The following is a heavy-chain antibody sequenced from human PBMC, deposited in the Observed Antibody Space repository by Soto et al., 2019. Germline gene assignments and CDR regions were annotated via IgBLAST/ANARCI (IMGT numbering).Heavy chain of an antibody. CDR3: ARENIASVDY. D-gene: IGHD5-12*01. V-gene: IGHV3-33*01. Sequence: QVQLVESGGGVVQPGRSLRLSCAASGFTFSSYGMHWVRQAPGKGLEWVAVIWYDGSNKYYADSVKGRFTISRDNSKNTLYVQMNSLRAEDTAVYYCARENIASVDYWGQGTLVTVSS. J-gene: IGHJ4*02. CDR2: IWYDGSNK. CDR1: GFTFSSYG.